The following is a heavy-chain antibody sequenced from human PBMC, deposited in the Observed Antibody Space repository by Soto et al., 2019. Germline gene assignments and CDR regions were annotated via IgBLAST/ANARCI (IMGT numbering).Heavy chain of an antibody. D-gene: IGHD3-22*01. V-gene: IGHV3-30-3*01. J-gene: IGHJ4*02. CDR1: GFTFSSYA. Sequence: AGGSLRLSCAASGFTFSSYAMHWVRQAPGKGLEWVAVISYDGSNKYYADSVKGRFTISRDNSKNTLYLQMNSLRAEDTAVYYCARDWRDGSGYLTHWGQGTLVTVSS. CDR2: ISYDGSNK. CDR3: ARDWRDGSGYLTH.